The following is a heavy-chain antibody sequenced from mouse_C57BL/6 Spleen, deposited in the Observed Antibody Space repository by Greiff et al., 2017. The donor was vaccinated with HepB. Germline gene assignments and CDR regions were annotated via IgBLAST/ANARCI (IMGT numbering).Heavy chain of an antibody. J-gene: IGHJ3*01. D-gene: IGHD1-1*01. CDR2: INPSNGGT. CDR1: GYTFTSYW. CDR3: ARSENYYGSSYRFAY. Sequence: QVQLKQPGTELVKPGASVKLSCKASGYTFTSYWMHWVKQRPGQGLEWIGNINPSNGGTNYNEKFKSKATLTVDKSSSTAYMQLSSLTSEDSAVYYCARSENYYGSSYRFAYWGQGTLVTVSA. V-gene: IGHV1-53*01.